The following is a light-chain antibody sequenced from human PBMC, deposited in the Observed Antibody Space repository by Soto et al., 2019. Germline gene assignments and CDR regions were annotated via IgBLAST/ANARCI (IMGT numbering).Light chain of an antibody. Sequence: EIVLTQSPGTMSLSPGERETLCCRASQSVSSNNLAWYQQRPGQAPRVVIYGASTRATGIPDRFSGSGAGTDFTLPSSRLEADDCAVYSCQQDGRSPVTVGPGPKVDIK. J-gene: IGKJ3*01. CDR2: GAS. CDR3: QQDGRSPVT. CDR1: QSVSSNN. V-gene: IGKV3-20*01.